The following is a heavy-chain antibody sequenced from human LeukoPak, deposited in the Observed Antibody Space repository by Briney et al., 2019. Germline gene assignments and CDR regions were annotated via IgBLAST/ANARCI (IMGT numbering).Heavy chain of an antibody. Sequence: PGGSLRLSCAASGFTFSSYAMSWVRQAPGKGLEWVSAISGSGGSTYYADSVKGRFTISRDNSKNTLYLQMNSLRAEDTAVYYCAKVGYDFWSGYYIGYYYGMDVWGQGTTVTVSS. CDR3: AKVGYDFWSGYYIGYYYGMDV. J-gene: IGHJ6*02. D-gene: IGHD3-3*01. CDR1: GFTFSSYA. CDR2: ISGSGGST. V-gene: IGHV3-23*01.